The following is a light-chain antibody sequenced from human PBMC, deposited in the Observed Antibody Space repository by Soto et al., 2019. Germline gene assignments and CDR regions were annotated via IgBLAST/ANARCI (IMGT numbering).Light chain of an antibody. V-gene: IGLV2-14*01. J-gene: IGLJ1*01. CDR3: NSYTTSSSLYV. CDR2: DVS. Sequence: QAASGSGSPAQVITISCTGTSSDIGGYDYVSWYQQYPGKAPKLMIYDVSNRPSGVSDRFSGSKSANTASLTISGLQAEDEADYYCNSYTTSSSLYVFGTGTKVTVL. CDR1: SSDIGGYDY.